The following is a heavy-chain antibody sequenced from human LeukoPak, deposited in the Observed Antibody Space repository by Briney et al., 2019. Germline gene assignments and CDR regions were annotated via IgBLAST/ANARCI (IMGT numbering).Heavy chain of an antibody. CDR3: ARAVGATKLDY. Sequence: PSETMSLTCTVSGSSISRSGYYWGWIRQHPEKGLEWIGYIYHSGSIYYNPSLKSRVTISVDTSKNQFSLKVSSVTAADTAVYYCARAVGATKLDYWGQGALVTVSS. V-gene: IGHV4-31*03. CDR2: IYHSGSI. CDR1: GSSISRSGYY. J-gene: IGHJ4*02. D-gene: IGHD1-26*01.